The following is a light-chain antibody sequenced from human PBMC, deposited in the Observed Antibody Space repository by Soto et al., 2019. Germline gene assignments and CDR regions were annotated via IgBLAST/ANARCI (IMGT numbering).Light chain of an antibody. CDR1: SSNVGSYT. Sequence: QSVLTLPPSASGTPGQRVTISCSGSSSNVGSYTVYWYQQLPGTAPKVLIYSGNRRPSGVPARFSGSKSGTSASLAISGLQSEDEADYYCAAWDDSLNGVVFGGGTKLTVL. CDR3: AAWDDSLNGVV. CDR2: SGN. J-gene: IGLJ2*01. V-gene: IGLV1-44*01.